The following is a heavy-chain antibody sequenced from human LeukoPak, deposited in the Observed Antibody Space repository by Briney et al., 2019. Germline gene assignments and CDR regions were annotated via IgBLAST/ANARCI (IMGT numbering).Heavy chain of an antibody. CDR1: EYTYIDYY. J-gene: IGHJ6*03. V-gene: IGHV1-2*02. Sequence: VASVKVACKASEYTYIDYYIHWVRQAPGQGLEWMGWINPNSGGTNYAQKFQGRVTMTRDTSISTAYMELSRLRSDDTAVFYCARECSSSSQFIDYYYIDFWGKGTTVTVSS. D-gene: IGHD6-6*01. CDR3: ARECSSSSQFIDYYYIDF. CDR2: INPNSGGT.